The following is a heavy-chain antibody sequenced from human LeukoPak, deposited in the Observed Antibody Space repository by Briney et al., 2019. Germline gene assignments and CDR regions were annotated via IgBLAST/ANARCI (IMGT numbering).Heavy chain of an antibody. CDR3: ARGCSSTSCDFDY. CDR2: IYTSGST. D-gene: IGHD2-2*01. J-gene: IGHJ4*02. CDR1: GGSISSYY. V-gene: IGHV4-4*07. Sequence: SETLSLTCTVSGGSISSYYWSWIRQPPGKGLEWIGRIYTSGSTNYNPSLKGRVTMSVDTSKNQFSLKLSSVTAADTAVYYCARGCSSTSCDFDYWGQGTLVTVSS.